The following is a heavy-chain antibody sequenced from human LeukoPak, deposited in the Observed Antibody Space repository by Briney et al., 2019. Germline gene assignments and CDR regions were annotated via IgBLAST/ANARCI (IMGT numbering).Heavy chain of an antibody. D-gene: IGHD3-22*01. CDR3: ARHVAYYYDSSGYPDF. Sequence: SETLSLTCTVSGTSIRSSSMYWGWIRQPPGKGLEWLGSVYYTGSTFHDPSLKRRVTIPVDTSKNQFSLRLTSVTAADTAIYYCARHVAYYYDSSGYPDFWGQGTLVTVSS. CDR1: GTSIRSSSMY. V-gene: IGHV4-39*01. J-gene: IGHJ4*02. CDR2: VYYTGST.